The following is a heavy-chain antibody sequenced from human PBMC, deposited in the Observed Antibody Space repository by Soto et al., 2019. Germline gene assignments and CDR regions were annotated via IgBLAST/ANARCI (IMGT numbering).Heavy chain of an antibody. Sequence: QVQLVESGGGVVQPGRSLRLSCAASGFTFSSYAMHWVRQAPGKGLAWVAVISYDGSNKYYADSVKGRFTISRDNSKNTLYLQMNSLRADDTAVYYCARPLWRDDYNWGYFDLWGRGTLVTVSS. CDR3: ARPLWRDDYNWGYFDL. CDR1: GFTFSSYA. CDR2: ISYDGSNK. V-gene: IGHV3-30-3*01. D-gene: IGHD4-4*01. J-gene: IGHJ2*01.